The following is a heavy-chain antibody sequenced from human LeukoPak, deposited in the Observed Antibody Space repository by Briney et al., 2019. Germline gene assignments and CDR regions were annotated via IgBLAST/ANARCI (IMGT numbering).Heavy chain of an antibody. V-gene: IGHV4-38-2*01. CDR2: IYHSGST. CDR3: ARTNGSGSTSPHY. D-gene: IGHD3-10*01. Sequence: NPWETLSLTCAVSGYSISSGYYWGWIRQPPGKGLEWIGSIYHSGSTYYNPSLKSRVTISVDTSKNQFSLKLSSVTAADTAVYYCARTNGSGSTSPHYWGQGTLVTVSS. J-gene: IGHJ4*02. CDR1: GYSISSGYY.